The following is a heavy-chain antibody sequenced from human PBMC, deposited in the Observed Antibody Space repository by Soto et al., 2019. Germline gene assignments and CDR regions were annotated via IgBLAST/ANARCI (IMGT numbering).Heavy chain of an antibody. D-gene: IGHD2-15*01. CDR1: DGAINIGGYY. Sequence: PSETPSLTCSVSDGAINIGGYYWSWVRQRPGKGLDWIGYIYNTGGTYYNPSLQSRASISVDTSKSQFSLRLSSLTVADTAVYYCARVEAGNALFDIGGRGTLAT. J-gene: IGHJ5*02. V-gene: IGHV4-31*03. CDR2: IYNTGGT. CDR3: ARVEAGNALFDI.